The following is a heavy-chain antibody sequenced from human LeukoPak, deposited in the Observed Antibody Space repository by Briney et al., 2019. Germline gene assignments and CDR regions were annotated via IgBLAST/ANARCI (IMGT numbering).Heavy chain of an antibody. CDR2: ISAYNGNT. CDR1: GYTFTSYG. J-gene: IGHJ4*02. D-gene: IGHD3-16*02. Sequence: ASVKVSCKASGYTFTSYGISWVRQAPGQGLEWMGCISAYNGNTNYAQKLQGRVTMTTDTSTSTGYMELRSLRSDDTAVYYCARVHQSYDYVWGSYRQALLNWGQGTLVTVSS. CDR3: ARVHQSYDYVWGSYRQALLN. V-gene: IGHV1-18*01.